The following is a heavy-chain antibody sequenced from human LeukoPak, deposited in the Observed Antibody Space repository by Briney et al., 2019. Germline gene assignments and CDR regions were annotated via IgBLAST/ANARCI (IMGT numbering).Heavy chain of an antibody. J-gene: IGHJ5*01. D-gene: IGHD6-13*01. CDR3: AREGIAAAEDWFDP. CDR2: ISAYNGNT. Sequence: GASVKVSCKASGYTFTSYGISWVRQAPGQGLEWMGWISAYNGNTNYAQKLQGRVTMTRDTSTSTVYMELSSLRSEDTAVYYCAREGIAAAEDWFDPWGQGTTVTVSS. CDR1: GYTFTSYG. V-gene: IGHV1-18*01.